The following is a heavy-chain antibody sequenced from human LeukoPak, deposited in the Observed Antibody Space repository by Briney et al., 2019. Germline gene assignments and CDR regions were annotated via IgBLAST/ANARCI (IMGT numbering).Heavy chain of an antibody. D-gene: IGHD3-22*01. V-gene: IGHV3-23*01. CDR1: GFTVSNNY. CDR2: ISGSGGST. J-gene: IGHJ4*02. Sequence: GGSLRLSCAASGFTVSNNYMSWVRQAPGKGLEWVSVISGSGGSTYYAESVKGRFTISRDNSKNTLYLQMNSLRAEDTAVYYCAGTMKPHRPHEFDYWGQGTLVTVSS. CDR3: AGTMKPHRPHEFDY.